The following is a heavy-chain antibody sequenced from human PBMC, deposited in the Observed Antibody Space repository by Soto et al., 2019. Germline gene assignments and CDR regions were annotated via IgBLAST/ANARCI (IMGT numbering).Heavy chain of an antibody. Sequence: EVQLVESGGGLVQPGGSLRLSCVASEFSISSYYMHWVRQLPGKGLVWVSRINKDGRGSIYADSVKGRFTISRDNAKNILYLQMNSLRAEDTAVYYCARTSLAAAGHQGWFDPWGQGTLLTVSS. V-gene: IGHV3-74*01. CDR2: INKDGRGS. CDR1: EFSISSYY. CDR3: ARTSLAAAGHQGWFDP. D-gene: IGHD6-13*01. J-gene: IGHJ5*02.